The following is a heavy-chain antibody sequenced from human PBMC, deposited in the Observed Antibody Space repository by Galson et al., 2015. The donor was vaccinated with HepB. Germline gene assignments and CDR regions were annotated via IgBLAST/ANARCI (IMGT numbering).Heavy chain of an antibody. CDR2: ISYDGSNK. D-gene: IGHD3-22*01. J-gene: IGHJ4*02. CDR3: ARENPGTYYYDSSGTPPGSFDY. V-gene: IGHV3-30-3*01. Sequence: SLRLSCAASGFTFSSYAMHWVRQAPGKGLEWVAVISYDGSNKYYADSVKGRFTISRDNSKNTLYLQMNSLRAEDTAVYYCARENPGTYYYDSSGTPPGSFDYWGQGTLVTVSS. CDR1: GFTFSSYA.